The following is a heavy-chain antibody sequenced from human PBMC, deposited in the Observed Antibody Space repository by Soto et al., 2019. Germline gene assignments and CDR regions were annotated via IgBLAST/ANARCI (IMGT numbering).Heavy chain of an antibody. D-gene: IGHD3-22*01. CDR3: THSHHLYDGSAGYFDF. CDR2: HCWNDDE. CDR1: GFSLSSSGVG. V-gene: IGHV2-5*01. Sequence: SGPTLVDPTQTLTLTCAFSGFSLSSSGVGVGWIRQPPGKDPEWLALHCWNDDERDSPTLRSRLTNTKDTPKTQVVLTMTNMNPVDTATYYCTHSHHLYDGSAGYFDFWGQGTLVTVSS. J-gene: IGHJ4*02.